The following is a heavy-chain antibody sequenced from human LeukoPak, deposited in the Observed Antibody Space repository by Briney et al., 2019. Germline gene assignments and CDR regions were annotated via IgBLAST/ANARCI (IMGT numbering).Heavy chain of an antibody. Sequence: GGSLRLSCAASGFTFDDYAMHWFRQAPGKGLEWVSGISWNSGSIGYADSVKGRFTISRDNAKNSLYLQMNSLRAEDTALYYCAKARGAAAPFDYWGQGTLVTVSS. CDR3: AKARGAAAPFDY. CDR1: GFTFDDYA. V-gene: IGHV3-9*01. J-gene: IGHJ4*02. D-gene: IGHD6-13*01. CDR2: ISWNSGSI.